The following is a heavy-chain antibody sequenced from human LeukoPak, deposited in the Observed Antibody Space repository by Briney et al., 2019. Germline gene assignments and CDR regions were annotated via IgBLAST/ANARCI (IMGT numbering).Heavy chain of an antibody. CDR2: ISVIGEST. CDR3: AKYGSGSYYNGLY. D-gene: IGHD3-10*01. V-gene: IGHV3-23*01. J-gene: IGHJ4*02. Sequence: PGGSLRLSCAASGFTFSSYAMTWVRQAPGKGLQWVSTISVIGESTYYADSVKGRFTISRDSSKSTLYLQMNSLRDEDTAVYYCAKYGSGSYYNGLYWGQGTLVTVSP. CDR1: GFTFSSYA.